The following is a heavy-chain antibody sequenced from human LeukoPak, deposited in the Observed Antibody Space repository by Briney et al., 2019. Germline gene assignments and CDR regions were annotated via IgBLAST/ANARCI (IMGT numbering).Heavy chain of an antibody. CDR1: GYTFTSYA. J-gene: IGHJ3*02. V-gene: IGHV7-4-1*02. CDR3: ARLSLTTYYGGNSVRAGRAFDI. D-gene: IGHD4-23*01. CDR2: INTNTGNP. Sequence: ASVKVSCKASGYTFTSYAMNWVRQAPGQGLEWMGWINTNTGNPTYAQGFTGRFVFSLDTSVSTAYLQISSLKAEDTAVYYCARLSLTTYYGGNSVRAGRAFDIWGQGTMVTVSS.